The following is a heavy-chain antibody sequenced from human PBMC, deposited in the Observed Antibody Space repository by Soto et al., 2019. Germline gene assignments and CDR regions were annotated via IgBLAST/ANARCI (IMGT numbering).Heavy chain of an antibody. CDR1: GFTFSGSS. CDR3: TRYYYDSSGYPLLGY. J-gene: IGHJ4*02. D-gene: IGHD3-22*01. CDR2: IRDKANSYAT. Sequence: GASLRLSWAASGFTFSGSSMHWVRQASGKGLEWGGRIRDKANSYATEYAASVKGRFTISRDDSKNTAYLQMNSLKTEDTAVYYCTRYYYDSSGYPLLGYWGQGT. V-gene: IGHV3-73*01.